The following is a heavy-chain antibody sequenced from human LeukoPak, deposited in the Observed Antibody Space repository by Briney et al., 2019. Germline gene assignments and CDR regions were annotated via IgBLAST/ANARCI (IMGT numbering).Heavy chain of an antibody. D-gene: IGHD3-22*01. CDR3: ARRDDYYDSSGYVNWFDP. J-gene: IGHJ5*02. V-gene: IGHV1-2*02. CDR1: GYTFTGYY. CDR2: INPNSGGT. Sequence: ASVKVSCKASGYTFTGYYMHWVRQAPGQGLEWMGWINPNSGGTNYAQKFQGRVTMTRDTSISTAYMELSRLRSDDTAVYYCARRDDYYDSSGYVNWFDPWGRGTLVTVSS.